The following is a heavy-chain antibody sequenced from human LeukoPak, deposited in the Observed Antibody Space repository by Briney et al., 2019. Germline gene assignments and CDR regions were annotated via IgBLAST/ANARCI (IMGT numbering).Heavy chain of an antibody. D-gene: IGHD1-14*01. J-gene: IGHJ5*02. CDR2: IYPGDSDT. CDR1: GYSFTSYW. V-gene: IGHV5-51*01. Sequence: GESLKISCKGSGYSFTSYWIGWVRQMPGKGLEWMGIIYPGDSDTRYSPSFQGQVTISADKAISTAYLQWRSLKASDTAMYYCARHFRNNLAYNLFDPWGQGTLVTVSS. CDR3: ARHFRNNLAYNLFDP.